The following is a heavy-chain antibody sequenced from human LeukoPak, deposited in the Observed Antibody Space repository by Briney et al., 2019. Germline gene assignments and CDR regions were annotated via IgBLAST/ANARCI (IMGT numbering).Heavy chain of an antibody. CDR3: ARLSDCSGGSCYSYYYYGMDV. CDR2: IIPIFGIA. J-gene: IGHJ6*02. CDR1: GGTFSSYA. D-gene: IGHD2-15*01. Sequence: ASVKVSCKASGGTFSSYAISWVRQAPGQGLEWMGRIIPIFGIANYAQKFQGRVTITADKSTSTAYMELSSLRSEDTAVYYCARLSDCSGGSCYSYYYYGMDVWGQRTTVTVSS. V-gene: IGHV1-69*04.